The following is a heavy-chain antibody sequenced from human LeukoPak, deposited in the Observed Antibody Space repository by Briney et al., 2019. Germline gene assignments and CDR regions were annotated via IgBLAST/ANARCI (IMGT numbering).Heavy chain of an antibody. J-gene: IGHJ6*02. CDR1: GGTFSSYA. D-gene: IGHD2-15*01. CDR2: IIPILGIA. Sequence: ASVKVSCKASGGTFSSYAISWVRQAPGQGLEWMGRIIPILGIANYAQKFQGRVTITADKSTSTAYMELSSLRSEDTAVYYCARVVSLPYCSGGSCPNYYYGMDVWGQGTTVTVSS. CDR3: ARVVSLPYCSGGSCPNYYYGMDV. V-gene: IGHV1-69*04.